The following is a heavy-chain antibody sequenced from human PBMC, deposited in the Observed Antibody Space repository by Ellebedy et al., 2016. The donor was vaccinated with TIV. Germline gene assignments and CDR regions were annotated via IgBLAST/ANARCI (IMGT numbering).Heavy chain of an antibody. CDR2: ISSRSSYI. CDR3: TRDPPGDYLTYFDY. J-gene: IGHJ4*02. V-gene: IGHV3-21*01. Sequence: PGGSLRLSCAASGFSFSNYKMNWVRQSPGKGLEWVSSISSRSSYIFYADSVKGRFIISRDNTKNSLYLQMNGLRAEDTAVYYCTRDPPGDYLTYFDYWGQGNLYTVSS. D-gene: IGHD4-17*01. CDR1: GFSFSNYK.